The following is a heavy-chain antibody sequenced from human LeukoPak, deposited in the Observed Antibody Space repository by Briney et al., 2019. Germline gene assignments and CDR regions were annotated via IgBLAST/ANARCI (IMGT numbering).Heavy chain of an antibody. J-gene: IGHJ3*02. CDR1: GFTFSSYG. D-gene: IGHD6-19*01. CDR3: AKDSGIAVAGTLRAFDI. CDR2: ISYDGSNK. V-gene: IGHV3-30*18. Sequence: GRSLRLSCAASGFTFSSYGMHWVRQASGKGLEWVAVISYDGSNKYFADSVKGRFTISRDNSKNTLYLQMNSLRAEDTAVYYCAKDSGIAVAGTLRAFDIWGQGTMVTVSS.